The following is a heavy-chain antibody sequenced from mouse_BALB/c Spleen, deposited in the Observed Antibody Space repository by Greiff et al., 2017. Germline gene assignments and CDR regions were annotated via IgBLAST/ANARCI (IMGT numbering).Heavy chain of an antibody. J-gene: IGHJ4*01. Sequence: VQLQQPGAELVMPGASVKMSCNASGYTFTDYWMHWVKQRPGQGLEWIGAIDTSDSYTSYNQKFKGKATLTVDESSSTAYMQLSSLTSEDSAVYYCARKGDDYYAMDYWGQGTSVTVSS. CDR3: ARKGDDYYAMDY. CDR1: GYTFTDYW. CDR2: IDTSDSYT. V-gene: IGHV1-69*01.